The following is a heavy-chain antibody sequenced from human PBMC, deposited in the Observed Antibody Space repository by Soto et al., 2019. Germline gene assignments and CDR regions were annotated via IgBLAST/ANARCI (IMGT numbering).Heavy chain of an antibody. CDR2: IYYSGST. CDR3: ARETYYYDSSGFSFDYYYGMDV. Sequence: PSETLSLTCTVSGGSISSYYWSWIRQPPGKGLEWIGYIYYSGSTNYSPSLKSRVTISVDTSKNQFSLKLSSVTAADTAVYYCARETYYYDSSGFSFDYYYGMDVWGQGTTVTVSS. CDR1: GGSISSYY. D-gene: IGHD3-22*01. J-gene: IGHJ6*02. V-gene: IGHV4-59*01.